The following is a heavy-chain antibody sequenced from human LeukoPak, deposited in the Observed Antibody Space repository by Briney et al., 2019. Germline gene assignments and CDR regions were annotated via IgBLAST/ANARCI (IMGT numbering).Heavy chain of an antibody. Sequence: RTSETLSLTCTVSGGSISSYYWSWIRQPPGKGLEWIGYIYYSGSTNYNPSLKSRVTISVDTSKNQFSLKLSSVTAADTAVYYCARPYSGYDYYYYYMDVWGKGTTVTVSS. J-gene: IGHJ6*03. D-gene: IGHD5-12*01. V-gene: IGHV4-59*01. CDR1: GGSISSYY. CDR3: ARPYSGYDYYYYYMDV. CDR2: IYYSGST.